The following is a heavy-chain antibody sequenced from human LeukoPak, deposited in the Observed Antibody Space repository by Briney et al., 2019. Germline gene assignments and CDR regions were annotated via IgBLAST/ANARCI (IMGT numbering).Heavy chain of an antibody. V-gene: IGHV3-11*04. CDR3: ARVAQLWFGNDY. CDR1: GFTFSDYY. D-gene: IGHD5-18*01. CDR2: ISSSGTTI. Sequence: SGGSLRLSCAASGFTFSDYYMTWIRQAPGKGQEWVSYISSSGTTIYYADSVKGRFTISRDNAKNSLYLQMNSLRAEDTAVYYCARVAQLWFGNDYWGQGTLVTVSS. J-gene: IGHJ4*02.